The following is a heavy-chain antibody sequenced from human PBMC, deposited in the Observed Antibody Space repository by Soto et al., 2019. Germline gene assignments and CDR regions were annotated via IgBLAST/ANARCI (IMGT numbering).Heavy chain of an antibody. CDR1: GFTFSSYS. J-gene: IGHJ1*01. V-gene: IGHV3-23*01. CDR3: AKGSSGYYDTLGD. CDR2: ISGSGRGT. Sequence: SPRLSFAASGFTFSSYSMYWVRQAPGKGLEWASGISGSGRGTYYADSAKGRFTISRDNSKNTLYLQMNNLRAEDTAVYYGAKGSSGYYDTLGDWGRGAVVTVA. D-gene: IGHD3-22*01.